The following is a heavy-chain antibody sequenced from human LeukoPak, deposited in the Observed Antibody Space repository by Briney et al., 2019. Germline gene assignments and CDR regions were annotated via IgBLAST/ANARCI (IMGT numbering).Heavy chain of an antibody. CDR1: GYMFIGYY. V-gene: IGHV1-2*02. CDR2: INPNSRGT. CDR3: ARDSSITTPRGGFDI. J-gene: IGHJ3*02. Sequence: GASVKVSCKASGYMFIGYYIHWVRQAPGQGLEWMGWINPNSRGTNYAQKFRGRVTMTRAPSINTAYMEVISLASDDTAVYYCARDSSITTPRGGFDIWGQGTKVTVSS. D-gene: IGHD3-22*01.